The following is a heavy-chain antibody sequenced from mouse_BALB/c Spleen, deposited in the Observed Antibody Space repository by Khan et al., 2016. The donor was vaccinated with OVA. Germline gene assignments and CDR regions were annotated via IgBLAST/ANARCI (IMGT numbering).Heavy chain of an antibody. V-gene: IGHV1-18*01. CDR1: GYTFTDYN. CDR2: ITPNNGGT. D-gene: IGHD1-1*01. Sequence: EVQLQQSGPELVKPGASVKIPCKASGYTFTDYNMDWVKQSHGKSLEWIGDITPNNGGTIYNQRFKGKATLTVDKSPSTAYMELRSLTSEDTAVYYCTRGGHGSPFDYWGQGTTLTVSS. J-gene: IGHJ2*01. CDR3: TRGGHGSPFDY.